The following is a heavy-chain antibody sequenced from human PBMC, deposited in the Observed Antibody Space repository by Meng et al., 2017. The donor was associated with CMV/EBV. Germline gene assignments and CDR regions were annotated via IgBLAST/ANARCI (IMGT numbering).Heavy chain of an antibody. CDR1: GGSFSGYY. D-gene: IGHD6-13*01. CDR2: INHSGST. V-gene: IGHV4-34*01. Sequence: GSLRLSCAVYGGSFSGYYWSWIRQPPGKGLEWIGEINHSGSTNYNPSLKSRVTISVDTSKNQFSLKLSSVTAADTAVNYCARGIAAAGEHHGPWGQGTLVTVSS. J-gene: IGHJ5*02. CDR3: ARGIAAAGEHHGP.